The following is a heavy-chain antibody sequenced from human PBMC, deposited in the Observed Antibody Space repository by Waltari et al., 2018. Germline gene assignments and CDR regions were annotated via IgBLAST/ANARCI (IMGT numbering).Heavy chain of an antibody. Sequence: QVTLKESGPVLVKPTETLTLTCNVSGFSLSNARMGVSWIRQPPGKALEWLAHIFSNDEKSYSTSLKSRLTISKDTSKSQVVLTMTNMDPVDTATYYCARGVTIFGVWFDPWGQGTLVTVSS. CDR2: IFSNDEK. J-gene: IGHJ5*02. D-gene: IGHD3-3*01. V-gene: IGHV2-26*01. CDR1: GFSLSNARMG. CDR3: ARGVTIFGVWFDP.